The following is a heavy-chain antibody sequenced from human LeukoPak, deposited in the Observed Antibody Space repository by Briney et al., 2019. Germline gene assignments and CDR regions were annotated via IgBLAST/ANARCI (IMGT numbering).Heavy chain of an antibody. V-gene: IGHV3-21*03. CDR2: IFSSSTYI. Sequence: GGSLRLSCAASGFAFNTYSMNWVRQAPGKGLEWVSFIFSSSTYIYYTDSVKGRFTISRDNARNSLYLQMDNLRAEDTGVYYCARDFYDGFALDYWGQGTLVTVSS. CDR3: ARDFYDGFALDY. D-gene: IGHD2/OR15-2a*01. CDR1: GFAFNTYS. J-gene: IGHJ4*02.